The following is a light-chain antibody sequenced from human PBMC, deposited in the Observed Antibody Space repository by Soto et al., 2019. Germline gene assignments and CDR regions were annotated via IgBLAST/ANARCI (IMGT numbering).Light chain of an antibody. J-gene: IGKJ1*01. CDR2: DAS. CDR1: QSISSW. V-gene: IGKV1-5*01. Sequence: DIQMTQSPSTLSASVGDRVTITCRASQSISSWLAWYQQKPGKAPKLLIYDASSLESGVPSRFSGTGLGTEFTLTISNLQPDDFATYYCQHYNSYFPWMFGQGTKVDIK. CDR3: QHYNSYFPWM.